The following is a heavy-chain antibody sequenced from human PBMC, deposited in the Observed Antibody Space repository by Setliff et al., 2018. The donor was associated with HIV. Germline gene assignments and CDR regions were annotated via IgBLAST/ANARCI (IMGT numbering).Heavy chain of an antibody. Sequence: ASVKVSCKASGGTFSSYAISWVRQAPGQGLEWMGRINPNNGGTNYAQKFQGRVTMTRDTSISTAYMELSRLRSDDTALYYCARSTTADWGQGTMVTVSS. D-gene: IGHD4-17*01. CDR2: INPNNGGT. J-gene: IGHJ4*02. V-gene: IGHV1-2*06. CDR3: ARSTTAD. CDR1: GGTFSSYA.